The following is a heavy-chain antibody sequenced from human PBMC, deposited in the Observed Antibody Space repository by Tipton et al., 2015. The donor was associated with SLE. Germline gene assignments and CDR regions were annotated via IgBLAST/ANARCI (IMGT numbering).Heavy chain of an antibody. D-gene: IGHD4-23*01. Sequence: GLVKPSETLSLTCTVSDGSFSSYSWSWIRQPPEKGLEWIGYMSKSGSTNYSPSLKSRVTISVDTSKSQFSLQLSSVTAADTAVYYCARDSYYGGNRGIFSARVWYFDLWGRGALVTVSS. CDR3: ARDSYYGGNRGIFSARVWYFDL. V-gene: IGHV4-59*01. J-gene: IGHJ2*01. CDR1: DGSFSSYS. CDR2: MSKSGST.